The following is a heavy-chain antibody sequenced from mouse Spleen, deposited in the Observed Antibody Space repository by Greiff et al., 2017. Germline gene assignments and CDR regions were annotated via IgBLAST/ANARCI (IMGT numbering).Heavy chain of an antibody. CDR3: ARYYGYWYFDV. CDR2: IFPGSGNT. J-gene: IGHJ1*01. D-gene: IGHD1-1*01. Sequence: VQLVESGPELVKPGASVKISCKASGYSFTSYYIHWVKQRPGQRLEWIGWIFPGSGNTKYNEKFKGKATLTADTSSSTAYMQLSSLTSEDSAVYFCARYYGYWYFDVWGAGTTVTVSS. V-gene: IGHV1-66*01. CDR1: GYSFTSYY.